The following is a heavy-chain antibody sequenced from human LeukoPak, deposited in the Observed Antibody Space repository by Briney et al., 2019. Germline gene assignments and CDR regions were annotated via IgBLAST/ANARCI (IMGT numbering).Heavy chain of an antibody. CDR2: ISWNSGSI. D-gene: IGHD5-24*01. V-gene: IGHV3-9*01. Sequence: TLRLSCAASGFTFDDYAMHWGRQAPGEGVEWVSGISWNSGSIVYSDSVKGRFTISRDNANNSLYLQMNSLSAEDTALYSCAKDGARRDGYNSLDFDYWGQGTLVTVSS. CDR1: GFTFDDYA. CDR3: AKDGARRDGYNSLDFDY. J-gene: IGHJ4*02.